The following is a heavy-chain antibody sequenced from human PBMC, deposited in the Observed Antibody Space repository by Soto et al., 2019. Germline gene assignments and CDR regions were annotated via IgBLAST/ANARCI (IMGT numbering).Heavy chain of an antibody. Sequence: SETLSLTCTVSGGSISSYYWSWIRQRPGKGLERIGYIYYSGSTNYNPSLKSRVTISVDTSKNQFSLKLSSVTAADTAVYYCASSTTYYYDSSGYYYEYYFDYWGQGTLVTVSS. CDR1: GGSISSYY. J-gene: IGHJ4*02. V-gene: IGHV4-59*01. D-gene: IGHD3-22*01. CDR2: IYYSGST. CDR3: ASSTTYYYDSSGYYYEYYFDY.